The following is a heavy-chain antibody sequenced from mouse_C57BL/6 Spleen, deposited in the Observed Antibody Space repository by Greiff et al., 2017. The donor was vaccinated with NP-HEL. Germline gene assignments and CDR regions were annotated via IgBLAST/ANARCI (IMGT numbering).Heavy chain of an antibody. J-gene: IGHJ4*01. V-gene: IGHV1-54*01. CDR3: ARTFYYAMDY. CDR1: GYAFTNYL. CDR2: INPGSGGT. Sequence: VQLQQSGAELVRPGTSVKVSCTASGYAFTNYLIEWVKQRPGQGLEWIGVINPGSGGTNYNEKFKGKATLTADKSSSTAYMQLSSLTSEDSAVYFCARTFYYAMDYWGQGTSVTVSS.